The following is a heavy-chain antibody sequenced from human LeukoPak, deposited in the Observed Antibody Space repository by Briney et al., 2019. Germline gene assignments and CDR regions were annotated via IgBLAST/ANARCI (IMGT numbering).Heavy chain of an antibody. V-gene: IGHV3-23*01. CDR3: AKNFAAATEYFYH. CDR1: GFTFSTYA. D-gene: IGHD2-2*01. CDR2: ISGDGVHT. J-gene: IGHJ1*01. Sequence: GGSLRLSCVASGFTFSTYAMTWLRQAPGKGLEWVSAISGDGVHTYYVDSVKGRFTISRDNSRNTLYLQMNSLRAEDTAVYYCAKNFAAATEYFYHWGPGTLVTVSS.